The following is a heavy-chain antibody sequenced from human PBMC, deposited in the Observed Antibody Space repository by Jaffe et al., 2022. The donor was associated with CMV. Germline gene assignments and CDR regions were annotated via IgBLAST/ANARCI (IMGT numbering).Heavy chain of an antibody. D-gene: IGHD6-13*01. J-gene: IGHJ5*02. Sequence: QLQLQESGPGLVKPSETLSLTCTVSGGSISSSSYYWGWIRQPPGKGLEWIGSIYYSGSTYYNPSLKSRVTISVDTSKNQFSLKLSSVTAADTAVYYCARPGSSWQGWFDPWGQGTLVTVSS. V-gene: IGHV4-39*01. CDR1: GGSISSSSYY. CDR2: IYYSGST. CDR3: ARPGSSWQGWFDP.